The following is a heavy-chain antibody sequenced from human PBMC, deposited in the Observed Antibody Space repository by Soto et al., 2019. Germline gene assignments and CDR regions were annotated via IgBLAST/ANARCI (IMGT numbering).Heavy chain of an antibody. CDR1: GYTFTSYY. Sequence: ASVKVSCKASGYTFTSYYMHWVRQAPGQGLEWMGIINPSGGSTSYAQKFQGRVTMTRDTSTSTVYMELSSLRSEDTAVYYCARDHYDFWSGYSVYYYYYMDVWGKGTTVTVSS. CDR2: INPSGGST. D-gene: IGHD3-3*01. J-gene: IGHJ6*03. V-gene: IGHV1-46*03. CDR3: ARDHYDFWSGYSVYYYYYMDV.